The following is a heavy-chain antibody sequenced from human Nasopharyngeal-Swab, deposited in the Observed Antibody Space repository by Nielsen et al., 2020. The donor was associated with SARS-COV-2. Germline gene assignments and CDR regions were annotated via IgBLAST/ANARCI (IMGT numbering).Heavy chain of an antibody. CDR1: GYTFTGYY. Sequence: ASVKVSCKASGYTFTGYYMHWVRQAPAQGLEWMGIINPSGGSTSYAQKFQGRVTMTRNTSISTAYMELSSLRSEDTAVYYCATDYYDSSGAHGVFDYWGQGTLVTVSS. V-gene: IGHV1-46*01. J-gene: IGHJ4*02. D-gene: IGHD3-22*01. CDR2: INPSGGST. CDR3: ATDYYDSSGAHGVFDY.